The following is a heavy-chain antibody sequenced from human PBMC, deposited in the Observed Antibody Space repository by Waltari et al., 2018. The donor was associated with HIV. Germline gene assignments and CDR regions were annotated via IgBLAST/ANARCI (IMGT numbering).Heavy chain of an antibody. CDR3: VRSHAGPYEYYILDV. J-gene: IGHJ6*02. Sequence: HLQQSGPGLVKPSQTLSLTCAISGDSVSSNNAAWNWIRQSPSRGLEWLGRTYYRSKWYHDYAVSMKSRITINPDTSKNQFSLQVNSVTPEDTAAYYCVRSHAGPYEYYILDVWGQGTTVTVSS. CDR1: GDSVSSNNAA. D-gene: IGHD5-12*01. V-gene: IGHV6-1*01. CDR2: TYYRSKWYH.